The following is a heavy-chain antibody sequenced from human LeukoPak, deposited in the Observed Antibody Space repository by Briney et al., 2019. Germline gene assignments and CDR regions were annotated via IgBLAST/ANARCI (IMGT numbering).Heavy chain of an antibody. V-gene: IGHV3-23*01. CDR3: AKERYYYDSSGYLDP. D-gene: IGHD3-22*01. CDR2: ISGSGGST. Sequence: GGSLRLSCAASGFTFSSYAMSWVRQAPGKGLEWVSAISGSGGSTYYADSVKGRFTISRDNSKNTLYLQMSSLRAEDTAVYYWAKERYYYDSSGYLDPWGQGTLVTVSS. J-gene: IGHJ4*02. CDR1: GFTFSSYA.